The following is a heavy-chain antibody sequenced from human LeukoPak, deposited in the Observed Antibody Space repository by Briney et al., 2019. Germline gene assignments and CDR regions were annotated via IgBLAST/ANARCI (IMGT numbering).Heavy chain of an antibody. Sequence: SETLSLTCTVSGGSISSSSYYWGWIRQPPGKGLEWIGSIYYSGSTYYNPSLKSRVTISVDTSKNQFSLKLSSVTAADTAVYYCARRRCSGVSCYSRYYYDGMDVSGQGTTVTVSS. CDR3: ARRRCSGVSCYSRYYYDGMDV. V-gene: IGHV4-39*01. CDR1: GGSISSSSYY. CDR2: IYYSGST. J-gene: IGHJ6*02. D-gene: IGHD2-15*01.